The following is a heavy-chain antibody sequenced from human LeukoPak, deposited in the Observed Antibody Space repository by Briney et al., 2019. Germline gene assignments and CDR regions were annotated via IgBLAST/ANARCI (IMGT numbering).Heavy chain of an antibody. Sequence: PAETLSLTCAVYGGSFSGYYWSWVRQPPGKGPEWIGEIDQSGSTNYNPSLKSRVTITIDTSKNQFSLKLNSVTAADTAVYYCAINDGSGSYYKSDYWGQGTLVRVSS. CDR2: IDQSGST. CDR3: AINDGSGSYYKSDY. CDR1: GGSFSGYY. V-gene: IGHV4-34*01. J-gene: IGHJ4*02. D-gene: IGHD3-10*01.